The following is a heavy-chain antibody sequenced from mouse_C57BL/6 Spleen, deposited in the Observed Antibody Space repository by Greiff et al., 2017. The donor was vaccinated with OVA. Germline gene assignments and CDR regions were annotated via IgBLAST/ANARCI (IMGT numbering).Heavy chain of an antibody. V-gene: IGHV1-50*01. J-gene: IGHJ2*01. CDR3: ARGGQDYEDY. CDR2: IDPSDSYT. D-gene: IGHD2-4*01. Sequence: VQLQQPGAELVKPGASVKLSCKASGYTFTSYWMQWVKQRPGQGLEWIGEIDPSDSYTNYNQKFKGKATLTVDTSSSTAYMQLSSLTSEDSAVYYCARGGQDYEDYWGQGTTLTVSS. CDR1: GYTFTSYW.